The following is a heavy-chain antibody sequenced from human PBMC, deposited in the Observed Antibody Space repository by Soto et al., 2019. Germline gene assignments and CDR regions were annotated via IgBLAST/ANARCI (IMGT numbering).Heavy chain of an antibody. CDR2: IYYSGST. V-gene: IGHV4-39*01. D-gene: IGHD2-15*01. CDR3: ARRVCSGGSCYSNWFDP. Sequence: QLQLQESGPGLVKPSETLSLTCTVSGGSISSSSYYWGWIRQPPGKGLEWIGSIYYSGSTYYNPSLKSRVTISVDTSKNQFSLKLSSVTAADTAVYYCARRVCSGGSCYSNWFDPWGKGTLVTVSS. J-gene: IGHJ5*02. CDR1: GGSISSSSYY.